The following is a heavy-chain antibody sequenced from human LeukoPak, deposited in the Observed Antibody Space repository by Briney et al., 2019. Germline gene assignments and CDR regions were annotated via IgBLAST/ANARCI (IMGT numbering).Heavy chain of an antibody. J-gene: IGHJ4*02. CDR2: IWYDGSNK. CDR3: ARAGSGWYEIDY. Sequence: GRSLRLSCAASGFTFNSYAMHWVRQAPGKGLEWVAVIWYDGSNKYYADSVKGRFTVSRDNSKNTLYLQMNSLRAEDTAVYYCARAGSGWYEIDYWGQGTLVTVSP. D-gene: IGHD6-19*01. CDR1: GFTFNSYA. V-gene: IGHV3-33*01.